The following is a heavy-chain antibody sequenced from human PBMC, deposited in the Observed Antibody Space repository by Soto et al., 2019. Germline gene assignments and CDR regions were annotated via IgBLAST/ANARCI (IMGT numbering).Heavy chain of an antibody. CDR3: APDTAMARYYENGVDV. D-gene: IGHD5-18*01. V-gene: IGHV3-30*03. CDR2: ISYDGRNK. J-gene: IGHJ6*02. Sequence: QVQLVESGGGVVQPGRSVRLACAASGFTFSTYGMHWVRQAPGKGLEWVALISYDGRNKYYADSVKGRFTISRDNSKNTLYLQMISLRTDDTALYYCAPDTAMARYYENGVDVWGQGTTVTVSS. CDR1: GFTFSTYG.